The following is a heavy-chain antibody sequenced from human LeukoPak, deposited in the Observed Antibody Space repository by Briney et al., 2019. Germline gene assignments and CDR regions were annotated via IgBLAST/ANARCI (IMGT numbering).Heavy chain of an antibody. V-gene: IGHV4-30-4*08. CDR1: GGSISSGDYY. J-gene: IGHJ4*02. Sequence: PSQTLSLTCTVSGGSISSGDYYWSWIRQPPGKGLEWIGYICYSGSTYYNPSLKSRVTISVDTSKNQFSLKLSSVTAADTAVYYCARARGSYLLTYTDYWGQGTLVTVSS. D-gene: IGHD1-26*01. CDR3: ARARGSYLLTYTDY. CDR2: ICYSGST.